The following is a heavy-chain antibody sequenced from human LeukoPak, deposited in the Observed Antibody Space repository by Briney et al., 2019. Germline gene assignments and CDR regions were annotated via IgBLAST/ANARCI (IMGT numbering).Heavy chain of an antibody. CDR1: GFTFSSYA. CDR3: AKWRESSGWYPPEFTKIFDY. Sequence: GSLRLSCAASGFTFSSYAMHWVRQAPGKGLEWVSSISSSSNYIYYADSVKGRFTISRDNAKNSLYLQMNSLRAEDTAVYYCAKWRESSGWYPPEFTKIFDYWGQGTLVTVSS. CDR2: ISSSSNYI. J-gene: IGHJ4*02. V-gene: IGHV3-21*04. D-gene: IGHD6-19*01.